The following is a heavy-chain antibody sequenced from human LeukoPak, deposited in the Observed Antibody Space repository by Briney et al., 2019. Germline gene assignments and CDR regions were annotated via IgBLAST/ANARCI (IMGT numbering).Heavy chain of an antibody. J-gene: IGHJ5*02. CDR3: ARVSRSSRVWFDP. V-gene: IGHV1-18*01. CDR1: GYTFTTSG. CDR2: INVYNGNT. D-gene: IGHD6-13*01. Sequence: ASVKVSCKASGYTFTTSGINWVRQAPGQGLEWMGCINVYNGNTNYAQKFQGRITMTRDTSTSTAYMELSRLRSDDTAVYYCARVSRSSRVWFDPWGQGTLVTVSS.